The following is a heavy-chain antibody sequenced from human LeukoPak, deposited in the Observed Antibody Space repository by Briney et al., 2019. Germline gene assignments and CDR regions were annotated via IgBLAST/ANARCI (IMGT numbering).Heavy chain of an antibody. V-gene: IGHV3-7*01. D-gene: IGHD2-8*01. CDR2: MRRDGNEI. J-gene: IGHJ6*02. CDR1: GFTFSTYW. Sequence: GGSLRLSCSASGFTFSTYWMSWVRQAPGKGLEWVANMRRDGNEIYYLDSVRGRFTISRDNAKNSLYLQMNSLRAEDTAVYYCAKVSLLMVYATRADYYGMDVWGQGTTVTVSS. CDR3: AKVSLLMVYATRADYYGMDV.